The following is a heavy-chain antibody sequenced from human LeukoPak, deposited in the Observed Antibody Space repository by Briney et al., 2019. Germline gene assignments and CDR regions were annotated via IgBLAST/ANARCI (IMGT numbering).Heavy chain of an antibody. Sequence: PGGSLRLSCAASGFTFSSYCMNWVRQAPGKGLVWVSRVKSDGSSTNYADSVKGRFTISRDNAKNTLHLQMNSLRAEDTAVYYCATTRYDAFDIWGQGTMVTVSS. D-gene: IGHD1-1*01. CDR3: ATTRYDAFDI. CDR2: VKSDGSST. V-gene: IGHV3-74*01. J-gene: IGHJ3*02. CDR1: GFTFSSYC.